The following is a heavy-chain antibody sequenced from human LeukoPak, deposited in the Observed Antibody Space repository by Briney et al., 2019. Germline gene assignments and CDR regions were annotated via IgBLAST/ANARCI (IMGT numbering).Heavy chain of an antibody. Sequence: PGGSLRLSCAASGFSFSSYAMNWVRQAPGKGLEWVSGISGSGGSTYYADSVKGRFTISRDNANNTLCLQMNSLRAEDTAVYYCARAGSIRFDYWGQGTLVTVSS. V-gene: IGHV3-23*01. J-gene: IGHJ4*02. D-gene: IGHD1-26*01. CDR1: GFSFSSYA. CDR3: ARAGSIRFDY. CDR2: ISGSGGST.